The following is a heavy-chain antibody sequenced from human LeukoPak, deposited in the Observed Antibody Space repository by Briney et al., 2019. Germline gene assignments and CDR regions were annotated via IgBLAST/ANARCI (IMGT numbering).Heavy chain of an antibody. CDR1: GGSISSNSYY. V-gene: IGHV4-39*02. CDR2: IYYSGST. Sequence: PSETLSLTCAVSGGSISSNSYYWGWIRQPPGTGLEWIGSIYYSGSTYYNPSLKSRVTISVDTSKNQFSLKLSSVTAADTAVYYCAKDRDYYDSSGPFQHWGQGTLVTVSS. J-gene: IGHJ1*01. D-gene: IGHD3-22*01. CDR3: AKDRDYYDSSGPFQH.